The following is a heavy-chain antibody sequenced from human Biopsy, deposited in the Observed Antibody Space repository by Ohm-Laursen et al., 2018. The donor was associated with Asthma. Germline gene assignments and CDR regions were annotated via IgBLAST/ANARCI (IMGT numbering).Heavy chain of an antibody. Sequence: SETLSLTCTVSGGSINIGDYYWSWIRQSPGVGLEWIGYIYRNGDTYYNPTLKNRVTISIDRSKNQFSLRLSSVTAADTAVYYCARGWNCGGDCYSLDSWGQGTLVTVSS. CDR3: ARGWNCGGDCYSLDS. D-gene: IGHD2-21*02. J-gene: IGHJ4*02. CDR2: IYRNGDT. CDR1: GGSINIGDYY. V-gene: IGHV4-30-2*06.